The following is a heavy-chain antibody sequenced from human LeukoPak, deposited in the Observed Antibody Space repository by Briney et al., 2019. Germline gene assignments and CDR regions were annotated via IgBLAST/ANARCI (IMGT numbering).Heavy chain of an antibody. J-gene: IGHJ4*02. Sequence: GGSLRLSCAASGFTVSSNYMSWVRQAPGKGLEWVSVIYSGGSTYYADSVKGRFTISRGNSKNTLYLQMNSLRAEDTAVYYCARERYYYGSGSYPPPRYFDYWGQGTLVTVSS. CDR2: IYSGGST. CDR1: GFTVSSNY. D-gene: IGHD3-10*01. V-gene: IGHV3-53*01. CDR3: ARERYYYGSGSYPPPRYFDY.